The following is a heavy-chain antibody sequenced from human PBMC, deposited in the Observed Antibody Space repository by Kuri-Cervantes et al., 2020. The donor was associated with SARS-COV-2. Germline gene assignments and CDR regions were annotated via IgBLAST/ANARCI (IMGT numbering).Heavy chain of an antibody. D-gene: IGHD1-26*01. CDR1: GYSFTSYW. CDR3: ARHVVGANKEFDY. J-gene: IGHJ4*02. CDR2: IYPGGSDT. Sequence: GESLKISCKGSGYSFTSYWIGWVRQMPGKGLEWMGIIYPGGSDTRYSPSFQGQVTISADKSISTAYPQRSSLKASDTAMYYCARHVVGANKEFDYWGQGTLVTVSS. V-gene: IGHV5-51*01.